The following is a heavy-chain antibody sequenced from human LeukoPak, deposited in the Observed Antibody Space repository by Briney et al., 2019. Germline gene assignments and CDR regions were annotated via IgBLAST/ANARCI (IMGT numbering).Heavy chain of an antibody. J-gene: IGHJ5*02. Sequence: GGSLRLSCAASGFTFSNYAMSWVRQAPGKGLEWVSAITGSGDTTYYADSVQGRFTISRDNSKNTLYLQMNSLRAEDTAVYYCAKGSGSGWYGWFAPWGQGTLVTVSS. V-gene: IGHV3-23*01. CDR1: GFTFSNYA. CDR2: ITGSGDTT. D-gene: IGHD6-19*01. CDR3: AKGSGSGWYGWFAP.